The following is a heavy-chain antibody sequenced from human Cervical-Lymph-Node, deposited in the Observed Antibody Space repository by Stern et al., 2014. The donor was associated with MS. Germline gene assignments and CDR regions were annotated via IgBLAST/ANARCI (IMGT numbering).Heavy chain of an antibody. CDR3: ARAPYYYGSGSYYRGLDY. J-gene: IGHJ4*02. V-gene: IGHV1-69*01. D-gene: IGHD3-10*01. CDR1: GGTFSSYA. Sequence: VQLVESGAEVKKPGSSVKVSCKASGGTFSSYAISWVRQAPGQGLEWMGGIIPTFGTANYAQKFQGRVTITADESTSTAYMELSSLRSEDTAVYYCARAPYYYGSGSYYRGLDYWGQGTLVTVSS. CDR2: IIPTFGTA.